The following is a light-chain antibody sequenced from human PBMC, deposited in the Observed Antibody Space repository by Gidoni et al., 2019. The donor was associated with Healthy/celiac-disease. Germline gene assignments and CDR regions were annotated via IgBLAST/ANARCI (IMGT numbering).Light chain of an antibody. J-gene: IGLJ1*01. Sequence: QSVLTQPPSASGTPGQGVPISCSGSSSNIGSHTVNWYQQLPGTAPKLLIYSNNQRPSGVPDRFSGSKSGTSASLAISGLQSEDEADYYCAAWDDSLNGPVFGTGTKVTVL. V-gene: IGLV1-44*01. CDR3: AAWDDSLNGPV. CDR1: SSNIGSHT. CDR2: SNN.